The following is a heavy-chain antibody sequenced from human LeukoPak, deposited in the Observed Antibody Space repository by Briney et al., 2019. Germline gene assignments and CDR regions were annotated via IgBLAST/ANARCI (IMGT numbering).Heavy chain of an antibody. CDR3: ARARTIGYSYGYFFDD. D-gene: IGHD5-18*01. CDR1: GGSISSGDYL. V-gene: IGHV4-30-4*01. J-gene: IGHJ4*02. CDR2: KSYSAST. Sequence: MTSQTLSLTCTVSGGSISSGDYLWSWIRQSPGKGLEWIGYKSYSASTDYNPSLKSRVTISFDTSKSLFSLKLNSVTAADTAVYYCARARTIGYSYGYFFDDWGQGALVTISS.